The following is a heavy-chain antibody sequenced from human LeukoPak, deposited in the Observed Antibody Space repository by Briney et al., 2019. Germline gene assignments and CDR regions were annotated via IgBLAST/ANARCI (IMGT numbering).Heavy chain of an antibody. CDR2: IYYSGST. J-gene: IGHJ3*02. CDR3: ARRGREWELLLSGFDI. V-gene: IGHV4-39*01. Sequence: SETLSLTCTVSGGSISSSSYYWGWIRQPPGKGLEWIGSIYYSGSTYYNPSLKSRVTISVDTSKNQFSLKLSSVTAADTAVYYCARRGREWELLLSGFDIWGQGTMVTVSS. D-gene: IGHD1-26*01. CDR1: GGSISSSSYY.